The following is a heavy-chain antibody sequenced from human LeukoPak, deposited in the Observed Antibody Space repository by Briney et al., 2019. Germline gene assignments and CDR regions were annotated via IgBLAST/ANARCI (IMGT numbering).Heavy chain of an antibody. J-gene: IGHJ4*02. Sequence: SETLSLTCAVSGGSISSYYWSWIRQPAGKGLEWIGRIYTSGTTNYNPPLKSRVTMSVDTSKNQFSLNLNSVTAADTAVYYCARTSPRAATFDYWGQGTLATVSS. CDR2: IYTSGTT. D-gene: IGHD2-15*01. CDR1: GGSISSYY. V-gene: IGHV4-4*07. CDR3: ARTSPRAATFDY.